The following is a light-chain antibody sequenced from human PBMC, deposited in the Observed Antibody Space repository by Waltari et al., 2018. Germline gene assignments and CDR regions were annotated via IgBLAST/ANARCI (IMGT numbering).Light chain of an antibody. CDR2: YDS. CDR3: QVWDDVTDSGV. J-gene: IGLJ3*02. V-gene: IGLV3-21*04. CDR1: NIGSKS. Sequence: YVLTQPPSVSVDPGKTARLTCGGDNIGSKSVNWYQQKPGQAPVLVMFYDSDRPSEVPGRFPGSNSGNTATLTISWVEAGDEADYHCQVWDDVTDSGVFGGGTKLTVL.